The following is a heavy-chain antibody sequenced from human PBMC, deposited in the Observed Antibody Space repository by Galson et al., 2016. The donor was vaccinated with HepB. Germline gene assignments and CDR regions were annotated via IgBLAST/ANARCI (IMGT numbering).Heavy chain of an antibody. CDR1: GFNVSYSY. D-gene: IGHD1-26*01. CDR3: ARDGGYAGSYSVGDALDI. V-gene: IGHV3-53*01. J-gene: IGHJ3*02. CDR2: VYSDGKT. Sequence: SLRLSCADSGFNVSYSYMTWVRQAPGKGLEWVSIVYSDGKTFYADSVKGRFTISRDNSKNTLYLQMNSLRAEDTAMYYCARDGGYAGSYSVGDALDIWGQGTMVTVSS.